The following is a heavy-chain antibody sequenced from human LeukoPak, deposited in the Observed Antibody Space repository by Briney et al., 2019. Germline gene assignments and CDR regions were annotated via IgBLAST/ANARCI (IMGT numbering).Heavy chain of an antibody. CDR2: ISSSSSYI. D-gene: IGHD1-14*01. CDR1: GFTFSSYS. CDR3: AREGQNRIYYYYMDV. Sequence: GGSLRLSCAASGFTFSSYSMNWVRQAPGKGLEWVSSISSSSSYIYYADSVKGRFTISRDNAKNSLYLQMNSLRAEDTAVYYCAREGQNRIYYYYMDVWGKGTTVTVSS. J-gene: IGHJ6*03. V-gene: IGHV3-21*01.